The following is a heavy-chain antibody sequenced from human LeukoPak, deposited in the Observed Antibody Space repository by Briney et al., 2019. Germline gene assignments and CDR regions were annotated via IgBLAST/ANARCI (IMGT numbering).Heavy chain of an antibody. CDR2: ISICTGNT. D-gene: IGHD2-21*02. CDR3: ARVRGTALTAYPGYFDY. J-gene: IGHJ4*02. V-gene: IGHV1-18*04. Sequence: ASVKVSCKASGYTFNSYGLSWVRQAPGQGLEWMGWISICTGNTKYGEKFQGRATMTRDTSTSTAYLEVRSLSSDDTAVYYCARVRGTALTAYPGYFDYWGQGTLVTVSS. CDR1: GYTFNSYG.